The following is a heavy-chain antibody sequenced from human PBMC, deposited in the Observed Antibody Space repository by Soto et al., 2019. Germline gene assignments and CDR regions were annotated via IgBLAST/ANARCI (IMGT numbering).Heavy chain of an antibody. CDR2: FSAHNGNT. CDR3: ARGRYGDY. J-gene: IGHJ4*02. D-gene: IGHD1-1*01. CDR1: GYAFTTYG. V-gene: IGHV1-18*01. Sequence: QVHLVQSGAEVKKPGASVKVSCKGSGYAFTTYGITWGRQAPGQGLEWRGWFSAHNGNTNYAQKLQGRVTGTRDTSTSTAYMELRSLRSDDTAVYYCARGRYGDYWGQGALVTVSS.